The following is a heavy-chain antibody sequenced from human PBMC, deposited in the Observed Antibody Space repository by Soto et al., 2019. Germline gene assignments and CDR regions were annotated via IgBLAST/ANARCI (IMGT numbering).Heavy chain of an antibody. CDR2: IIPMFRTT. CDR3: AGGDGGADAFDL. CDR1: GDTFDTYT. D-gene: IGHD3-16*01. Sequence: QVQLVQSGTEVRKPGSSVNVSCQASGDTFDTYTFSWVRQAPGQGLQWMGEIIPMFRTTKYAPRFQGRLTLTADDSTRIVYMQLNSLTFEDTAVDYCAGGDGGADAFDLWGQGTMIAVSS. J-gene: IGHJ3*01. V-gene: IGHV1-69*12.